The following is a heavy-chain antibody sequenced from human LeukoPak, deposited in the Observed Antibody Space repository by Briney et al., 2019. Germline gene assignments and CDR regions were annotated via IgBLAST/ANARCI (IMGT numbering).Heavy chain of an antibody. D-gene: IGHD5-12*01. CDR3: AREYSGYDRTDY. V-gene: IGHV4-31*03. CDR1: GDSINSGGFY. J-gene: IGHJ4*02. Sequence: SETLSLTCNVSGDSINSGGFYWNWIRQHPGKGLEWIGYIYYSGSTYYNPSLKSRVTISVDTSKNQFSLKLSSVTAADTAVYYCAREYSGYDRTDYWGQGTLVTVSS. CDR2: IYYSGST.